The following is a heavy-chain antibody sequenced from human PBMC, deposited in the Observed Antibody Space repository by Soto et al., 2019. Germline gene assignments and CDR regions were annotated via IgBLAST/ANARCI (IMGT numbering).Heavy chain of an antibody. D-gene: IGHD3-22*01. CDR2: TYYNGNA. CDR1: GGSIRSNYY. V-gene: IGHV4-39*01. Sequence: SETLSLTCAVSGGSIRSNYYWDWIRQPPGKGLEWIGTTYYNGNAYYNPSLKSRVTMSVDTSKNQFSLKLISVTAADRAVYYCARHFVAVVIKGWGYWGQGTLVTVSS. J-gene: IGHJ4*02. CDR3: ARHFVAVVIKGWGY.